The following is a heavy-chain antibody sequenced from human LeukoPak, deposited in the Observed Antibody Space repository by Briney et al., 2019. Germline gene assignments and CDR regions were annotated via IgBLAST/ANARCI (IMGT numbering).Heavy chain of an antibody. CDR1: GGSISGSY. V-gene: IGHV4-59*01. CDR2: IYYSGST. Sequence: PSETLSLTCTVSGGSISGSYWSWIRQSPGKGLEWIGYIYYSGSTNYNPSLKSRVTISVDTSKNQFSLKLNSVTAADTAVYYCARRSHWGPYTWFDPWGQGTLVTVSS. CDR3: ARRSHWGPYTWFDP. J-gene: IGHJ5*02. D-gene: IGHD7-27*01.